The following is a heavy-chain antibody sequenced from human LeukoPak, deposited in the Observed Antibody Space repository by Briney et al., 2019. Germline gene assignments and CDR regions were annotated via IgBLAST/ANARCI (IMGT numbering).Heavy chain of an antibody. V-gene: IGHV3-74*01. Sequence: GGSLRLSCAASGFTFSSYWMHWVRQAPGKGLVWVSRIKSDGSSTSYADSVKGRFTISRDNAKNTLYLQMNSLRAEDTAVYYCAREDMITFGGVIVPKNYFDYWGQGTLVTVSS. CDR3: AREDMITFGGVIVPKNYFDY. CDR2: IKSDGSST. D-gene: IGHD3-16*02. CDR1: GFTFSSYW. J-gene: IGHJ4*02.